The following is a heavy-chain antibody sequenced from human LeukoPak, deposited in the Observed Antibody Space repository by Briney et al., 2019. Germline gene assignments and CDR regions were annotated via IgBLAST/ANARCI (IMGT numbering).Heavy chain of an antibody. J-gene: IGHJ4*02. CDR1: GLTFSSHA. D-gene: IGHD3-3*01. Sequence: GGSLRLSCVASGLTFSSHAMTWVRQTPGKGLEWVSGITGSGGSTYYADSVKGRFTISRDNSKNTLYLQMNSLRAEDTAVYYCAKDLDRSITIFGVVISWWGQGTLVTVSS. CDR3: AKDLDRSITIFGVVISW. CDR2: ITGSGGST. V-gene: IGHV3-23*01.